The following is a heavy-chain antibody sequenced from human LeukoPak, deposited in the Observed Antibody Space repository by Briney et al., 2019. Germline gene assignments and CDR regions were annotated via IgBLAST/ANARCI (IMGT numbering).Heavy chain of an antibody. D-gene: IGHD2-2*01. V-gene: IGHV4-39*01. Sequence: SETLSLTCAVSGVSISSSNSYWGWIRQPPGKGLEWIGNIYYSGSTYYNPSLRSRVTISVDTSKNQFSLKLSSVTAADTAVYYCARIPTNAVPAAHNGFDIWGQGTMLTVSS. CDR1: GVSISSSNSY. CDR2: IYYSGST. CDR3: ARIPTNAVPAAHNGFDI. J-gene: IGHJ3*02.